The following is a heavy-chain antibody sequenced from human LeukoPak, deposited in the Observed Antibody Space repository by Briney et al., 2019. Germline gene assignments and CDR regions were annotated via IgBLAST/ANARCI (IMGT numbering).Heavy chain of an antibody. CDR1: GFTFSSYS. D-gene: IGHD2-2*01. CDR3: ARDRDDCSSTSCPRGDWFDP. J-gene: IGHJ5*02. CDR2: ITDSGDGT. V-gene: IGHV3-23*01. Sequence: PGGSLRLSCAASGFTFSSYSMNWVRQAPGKGLEWVSSITDSGDGTYYADSVKGRFTISRDDSRNTLYLQMNSLRAEDTAVYYCARDRDDCSSTSCPRGDWFDPWGQGTLVTVSS.